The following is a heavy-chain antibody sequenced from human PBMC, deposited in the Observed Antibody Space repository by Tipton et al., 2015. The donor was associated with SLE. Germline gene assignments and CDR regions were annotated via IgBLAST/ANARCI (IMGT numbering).Heavy chain of an antibody. CDR3: ARGLGYYFDS. V-gene: IGHV3-23*01. CDR2: VSSVGETT. J-gene: IGHJ4*02. Sequence: GSLRLSCAASGFSFSTSTMRWVRQAPGKGLEWLSTVSSVGETTYYADSVRGRFTISRDTSKNTLYLHMSSLRVEDTAVYYCARGLGYYFDSWGQGTLVTVSS. D-gene: IGHD6-13*01. CDR1: GFSFSTST.